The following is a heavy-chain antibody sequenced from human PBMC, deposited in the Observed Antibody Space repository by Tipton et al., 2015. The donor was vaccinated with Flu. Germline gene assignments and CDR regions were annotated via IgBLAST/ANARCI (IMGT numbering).Heavy chain of an antibody. CDR3: ARERGEPDFWSGYSIDY. J-gene: IGHJ4*02. CDR1: GGSFSGYY. V-gene: IGHV4-59*10. Sequence: TLSLTCAVYGGSFSGYYWSWIRQPPGKGLEWIGRIYTSGSTNNNPSLKSRVTMSVDTSKNQFSLKLSSVTAADTAVYYCARERGEPDFWSGYSIDYWGQGTLVTVSS. D-gene: IGHD3-3*01. CDR2: IYTSGST.